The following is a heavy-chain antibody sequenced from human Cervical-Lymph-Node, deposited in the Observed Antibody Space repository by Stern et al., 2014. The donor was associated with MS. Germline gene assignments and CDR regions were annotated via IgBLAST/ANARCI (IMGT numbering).Heavy chain of an antibody. J-gene: IGHJ4*02. CDR3: AREGETSDFFPFDY. CDR1: GGSMNSRPYY. D-gene: IGHD3/OR15-3a*01. V-gene: IGHV4-61*02. Sequence: VQLVESGPGLVKPSQTLSLTCTVSGGSMNSRPYYWNWLRQPAGKALEWIGRIYISGSTNYNPSLESRVTISINTPNNQLSLNVGSVTAADTAVYYCAREGETSDFFPFDYWGQGAQVIVSS. CDR2: IYISGST.